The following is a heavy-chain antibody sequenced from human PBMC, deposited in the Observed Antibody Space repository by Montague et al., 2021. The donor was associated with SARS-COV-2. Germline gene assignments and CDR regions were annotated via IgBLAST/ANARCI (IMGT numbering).Heavy chain of an antibody. CDR2: VNEDESEE. V-gene: IGHV3-7*01. J-gene: IGHJ4*02. Sequence: SLRLSCAASGFTFSTYWMNWVRQAPGKGLEWVANVNEDESEEYFVDSVKGRFTISRDNTKNSLFLQMNSLRAEDTAVYYCAREFDCWGQGTLVTVSS. CDR1: GFTFSTYW. CDR3: AREFDC.